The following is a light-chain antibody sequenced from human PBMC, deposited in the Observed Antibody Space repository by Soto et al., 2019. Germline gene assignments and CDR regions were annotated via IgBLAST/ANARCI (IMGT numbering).Light chain of an antibody. CDR2: EVS. CDR1: SSDVGGYNY. Sequence: QSVLTQPASVSGSPGQSITIPCTGTSSDVGGYNYVSWYQQHPGKAPKLMIYEVSNRPSGVSNRFSGSKSGNTASLTISGLQAEDEADYYCSSYTSSSTPVVFGGGTKPTVL. J-gene: IGLJ2*01. V-gene: IGLV2-14*01. CDR3: SSYTSSSTPVV.